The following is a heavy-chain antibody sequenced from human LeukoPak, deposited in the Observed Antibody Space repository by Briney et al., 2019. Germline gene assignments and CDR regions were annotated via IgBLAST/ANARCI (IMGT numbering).Heavy chain of an antibody. CDR3: AKDFTLLEWFLVY. D-gene: IGHD3-3*01. CDR2: IRYDGSNK. V-gene: IGHV3-30*02. Sequence: GGSLRLSCAASGFTFSSYGMHWVRQAPGKGLEWVAFIRYDGSNKYYADSVKGRFTISRDNSKNTLYLQMNSLRAEDTAVYYCAKDFTLLEWFLVYWGQGTLVTVSS. CDR1: GFTFSSYG. J-gene: IGHJ4*02.